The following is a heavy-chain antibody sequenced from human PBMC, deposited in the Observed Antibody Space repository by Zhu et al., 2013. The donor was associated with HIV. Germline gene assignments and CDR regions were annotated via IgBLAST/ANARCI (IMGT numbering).Heavy chain of an antibody. CDR1: GGTFSSYA. D-gene: IGHD1-26*01. V-gene: IGHV1-69*06. CDR3: ARDTRGGSYYLDY. Sequence: QVQLVQSGAEVKKPGSSVKVSCKASGGTFSSYAISWVRQAPGQGLEWMGGIIPIFGTANYAQKFQGRVTMTTDTSTSTAYMELRSLRSDDTAVYYCARDTRGGSYYLDYWGQGTLVTVSS. J-gene: IGHJ4*02. CDR2: IIPIFGTA.